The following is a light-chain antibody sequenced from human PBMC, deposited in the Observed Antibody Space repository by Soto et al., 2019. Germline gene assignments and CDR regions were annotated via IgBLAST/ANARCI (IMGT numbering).Light chain of an antibody. Sequence: EIAMTQSPDTLSVSPGDRSTLSCRASQSVSSNLAWYQQKPGQAPRLLIYGASTRATGIPARFSGSGSGTDFTLTIRRLDPADFAVYYCQQYGTSPRWTFGQGTTGDIK. CDR2: GAS. V-gene: IGKV3-15*01. CDR3: QQYGTSPRWT. J-gene: IGKJ1*01. CDR1: QSVSSN.